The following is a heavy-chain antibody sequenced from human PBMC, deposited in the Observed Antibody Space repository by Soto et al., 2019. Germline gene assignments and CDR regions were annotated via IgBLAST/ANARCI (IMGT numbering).Heavy chain of an antibody. CDR2: IYYSGST. D-gene: IGHD4-17*01. CDR1: GGSISSYY. V-gene: IGHV4-59*01. Sequence: PSETLSLTCTVSGGSISSYYWSWIRQPPGKGLEWIGYIYYSGSTNYNPSLKSRVTISVDTSKNQFSLKLSSVTAADTAVYYCARALFPHDSGDYYYYYGMDVWGQGTTVTVSS. CDR3: ARALFPHDSGDYYYYYGMDV. J-gene: IGHJ6*02.